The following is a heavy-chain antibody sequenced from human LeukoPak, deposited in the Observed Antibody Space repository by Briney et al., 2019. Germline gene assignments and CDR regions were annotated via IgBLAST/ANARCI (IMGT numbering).Heavy chain of an antibody. V-gene: IGHV4-4*07. J-gene: IGHJ4*02. CDR3: ARAGVGYSYGFDY. Sequence: SETLSLTCTVSGGSISSYYWSWIRPPAGKGLEWIGRIYTSGSTNYNPSLKRRVTMSVDTSKNQFSLKLRSVTAADTAVYYCARAGVGYSYGFDYWGQGTLVTVSS. CDR1: GGSISSYY. D-gene: IGHD5-18*01. CDR2: IYTSGST.